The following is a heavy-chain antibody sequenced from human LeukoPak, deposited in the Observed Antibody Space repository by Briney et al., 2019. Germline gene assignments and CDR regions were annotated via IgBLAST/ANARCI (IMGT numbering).Heavy chain of an antibody. Sequence: GGSLRLSCAASGFTFSSYSMNWVRQAPGKGLEWVSSISSSSSYIYYADSVKGRFTISRDNAKNSLYLQMNSLRAEDTAVYYCARDFGYGLLGLYGVGVWGQGTTVTVSS. J-gene: IGHJ6*02. CDR2: ISSSSSYI. CDR1: GFTFSSYS. V-gene: IGHV3-21*04. CDR3: ARDFGYGLLGLYGVGV. D-gene: IGHD5-12*01.